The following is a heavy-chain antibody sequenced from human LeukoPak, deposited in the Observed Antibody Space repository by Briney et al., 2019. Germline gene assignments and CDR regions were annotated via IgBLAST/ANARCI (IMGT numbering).Heavy chain of an antibody. D-gene: IGHD4-17*01. J-gene: IGHJ5*02. V-gene: IGHV4-59*01. CDR1: GCSISSYY. Sequence: KPSETLSLTCTVSGCSISSYYWSWVRQPPGKGLEWIGYIYYSGSTNYNPSLKSRVTISVDTSKNQFSLKLSSVTAADTAVYYCARWAATSWFDPWGQGTLVTVSS. CDR2: IYYSGST. CDR3: ARWAATSWFDP.